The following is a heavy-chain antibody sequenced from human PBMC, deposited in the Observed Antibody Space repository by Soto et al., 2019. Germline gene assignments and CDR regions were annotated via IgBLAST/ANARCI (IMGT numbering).Heavy chain of an antibody. CDR1: GFSFSSYS. V-gene: IGHV3-48*01. CDR3: AKDQEPRSGDYYDSSGYYPSAFDI. CDR2: ISSSSSTI. D-gene: IGHD3-22*01. J-gene: IGHJ3*02. Sequence: GGSLRLSCAASGFSFSSYSMNWVRRAPGKGLEWVSYISSSSSTIYYADSVKGRFTISRDNAKNSLYLQMNSLRAEDTAVYYCAKDQEPRSGDYYDSSGYYPSAFDIWGQGTMVTVSS.